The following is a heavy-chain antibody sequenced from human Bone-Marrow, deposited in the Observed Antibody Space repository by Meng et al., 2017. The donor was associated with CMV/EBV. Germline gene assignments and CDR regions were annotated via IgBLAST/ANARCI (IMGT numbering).Heavy chain of an antibody. V-gene: IGHV3-30*02. CDR1: GFTFSSDG. CDR2: IRNDESDK. J-gene: IGHJ4*02. CDR3: AKDDPVFHY. Sequence: VQLVGCGGGGVHPGVTLRLFWAASGFTFSSDGMHWVRQAPGKGPEWVAFIRNDESDKYYGDSVKGRFTISRDTSKNTVDLQMNSLRTEDTAVYYCAKDDPVFHYWGQGTLVTVSS.